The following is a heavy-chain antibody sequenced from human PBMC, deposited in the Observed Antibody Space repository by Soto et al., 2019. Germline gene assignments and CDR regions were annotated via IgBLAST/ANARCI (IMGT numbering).Heavy chain of an antibody. CDR2: IYYSGST. Sequence: SETLSLTCTVSGGSISSYYWSWIRQPPGKGLEWIGYIYYSGSTNYNPSLKSRVTISVDTSKNQFSLKLSSVTAADTAVYYCAHYCVSATCYPAFDIWGQGTMVTVSS. D-gene: IGHD2-2*01. CDR3: AHYCVSATCYPAFDI. CDR1: GGSISSYY. V-gene: IGHV4-59*08. J-gene: IGHJ3*02.